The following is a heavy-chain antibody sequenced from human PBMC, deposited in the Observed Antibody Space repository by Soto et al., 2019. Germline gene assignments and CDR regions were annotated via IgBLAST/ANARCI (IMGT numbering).Heavy chain of an antibody. D-gene: IGHD6-19*01. CDR1: GGSISSSSYY. Sequence: SETLSPTCTVSGGSISSSSYYWGWIRQPPGKGLEWIGSIYYSGSTYYNPSLKSRVTISVDTSKNQFSLKLSSVTAADTAVYYCARHNSDSSGWDYWWFDPWGQGTLVTVSS. CDR2: IYYSGST. V-gene: IGHV4-39*01. J-gene: IGHJ5*02. CDR3: ARHNSDSSGWDYWWFDP.